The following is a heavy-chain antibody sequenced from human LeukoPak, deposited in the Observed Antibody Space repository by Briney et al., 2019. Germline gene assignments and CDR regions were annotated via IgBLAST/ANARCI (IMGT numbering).Heavy chain of an antibody. Sequence: KPGGSLRLSCAASVFTFSDYYMSWVRQAPGKGLEWVSYITSSSYTNYADSVKDRFTISRDNAENSLYLQMNSLRAEDTAIYYCARLVVVAATPGYFDYWGQGTLVTVSS. V-gene: IGHV3-11*06. CDR2: ITSSSYT. J-gene: IGHJ4*02. CDR3: ARLVVVAATPGYFDY. CDR1: VFTFSDYY. D-gene: IGHD2-15*01.